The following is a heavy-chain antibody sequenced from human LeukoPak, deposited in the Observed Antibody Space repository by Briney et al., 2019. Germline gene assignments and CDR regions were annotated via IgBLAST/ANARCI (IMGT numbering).Heavy chain of an antibody. D-gene: IGHD2-15*01. CDR2: ISSSTSTI. V-gene: IGHV3-48*01. Sequence: GGSLRLSCAASGFTFSTYSMNWVRQAPGKGLEWVSYISSSTSTIYYADSVKGRFTISRDNANNSLYLQMNSLRAEDAAVYYCARSAYCDCWGQGTLVTVSS. J-gene: IGHJ4*02. CDR1: GFTFSTYS. CDR3: ARSAYCDC.